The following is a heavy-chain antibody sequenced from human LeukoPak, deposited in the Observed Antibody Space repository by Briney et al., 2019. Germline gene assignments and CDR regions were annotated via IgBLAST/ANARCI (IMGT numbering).Heavy chain of an antibody. D-gene: IGHD2-2*01. CDR3: ARLVYCSSTRCYGGYMDV. CDR1: GSRFTSYW. CDR2: TYPGYSDT. J-gene: IGHJ6*03. Sequence: GASLKISCKGSGSRFTSYWIGWGRQMPGKGLDGWGITYPGYSDTRYSTSFQAQVTISPAKSISTAYLQWSSLKASDTAMYYCARLVYCSSTRCYGGYMDVWGKGTTVTVSS. V-gene: IGHV5-51*01.